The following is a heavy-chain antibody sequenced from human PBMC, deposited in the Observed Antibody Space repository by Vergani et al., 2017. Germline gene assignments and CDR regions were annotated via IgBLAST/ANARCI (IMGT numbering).Heavy chain of an antibody. D-gene: IGHD6-6*01. CDR2: IYYSGST. CDR1: GGSISSGGYY. CDR3: SRVRITTRPRAGAFDI. J-gene: IGHJ3*02. V-gene: IGHV4-31*03. Sequence: QVQLQESGPGLVKPSQTLSLTCTVSGGSISSGGYYWSWIRQHPGKGLEWIGYIYYSGSTYYNPSLKSRVTISVDTSKNQFSLKLSSVTAADTAVYYCSRVRITTRPRAGAFDIWGQGTMVTVSS.